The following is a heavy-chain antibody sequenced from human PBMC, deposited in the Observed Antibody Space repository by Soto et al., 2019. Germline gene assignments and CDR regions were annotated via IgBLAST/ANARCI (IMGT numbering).Heavy chain of an antibody. CDR3: ARGYVAAAATGDYYYGMDV. J-gene: IGHJ6*02. V-gene: IGHV6-1*01. Sequence: SQTLSLTCALSGDSVSSNIAAWNWIRQSPSRGLEWLGRTYYRSKWYNDYAVSVKSRITINPDTSKNQFSPQLNSVTPEDTAVYYCARGYVAAAATGDYYYGMDVWGQGTTVTVS. CDR2: TYYRSKWYN. CDR1: GDSVSSNIAA. D-gene: IGHD6-13*01.